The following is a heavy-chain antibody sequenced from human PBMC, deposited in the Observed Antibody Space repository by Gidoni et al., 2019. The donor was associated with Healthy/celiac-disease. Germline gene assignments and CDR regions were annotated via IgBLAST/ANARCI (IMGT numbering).Heavy chain of an antibody. D-gene: IGHD3-9*01. CDR3: ARGNVLRYFDSMGYYYMDV. CDR1: GYTFTSYD. Sequence: QVQLVQSGAEVKKPGASVKVSCKASGYTFTSYDFNWVRQATGQGLEWMGWMNPNSGNTGYAQKFQGRVTMTRNTSISTAYMELSSLRSEDTAVYYCARGNVLRYFDSMGYYYMDVWGKGTTVTVSS. V-gene: IGHV1-8*01. CDR2: MNPNSGNT. J-gene: IGHJ6*03.